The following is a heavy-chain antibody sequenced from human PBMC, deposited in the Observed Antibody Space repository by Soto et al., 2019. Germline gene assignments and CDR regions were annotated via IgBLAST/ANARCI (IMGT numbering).Heavy chain of an antibody. V-gene: IGHV3-33*01. CDR2: IWYDGSNK. D-gene: IGHD6-13*01. CDR1: GFTFSSYG. J-gene: IGHJ5*02. Sequence: QVQLVESGGGVVQPGRSLRLSCAASGFTFSSYGMHWVRQAPGKGLEWVAVIWYDGSNKYYADSVKGRFTISRDNFKNTLYLQMNSLRPEDTAVYYCAREKVPDSSSWYHWFDPWGQGTLVTVSS. CDR3: AREKVPDSSSWYHWFDP.